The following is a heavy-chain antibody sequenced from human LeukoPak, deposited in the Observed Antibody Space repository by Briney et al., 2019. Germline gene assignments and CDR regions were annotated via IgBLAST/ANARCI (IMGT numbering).Heavy chain of an antibody. V-gene: IGHV1-18*01. CDR1: GGTFSSYA. J-gene: IGHJ5*02. D-gene: IGHD3-3*01. Sequence: ASVKVSCKASGGTFSSYAISWVRQAPGQGLEWMGWISAYNGNTNYAQKLQGRVTMTIDTSTSTAYMELRSLRSDDTAVYYCARAAIFGVVPNWFDPWGQGTLVTVSS. CDR3: ARAAIFGVVPNWFDP. CDR2: ISAYNGNT.